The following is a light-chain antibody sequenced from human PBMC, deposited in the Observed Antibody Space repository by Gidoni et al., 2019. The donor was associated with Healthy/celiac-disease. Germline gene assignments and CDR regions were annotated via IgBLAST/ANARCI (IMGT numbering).Light chain of an antibody. V-gene: IGKV3D-11*01. Sequence: IVLTQSPATLSLSPGERATLSCRASQGVSSYLAWYQQKPGQAPRLLIYDASNRATGIPARFSGSGPGTDFTLTISSLEPEDFAVYYCQQRSNWHPGPFXGXTKVEIK. CDR3: QQRSNWHPGP. CDR2: DAS. CDR1: QGVSSY. J-gene: IGKJ4*01.